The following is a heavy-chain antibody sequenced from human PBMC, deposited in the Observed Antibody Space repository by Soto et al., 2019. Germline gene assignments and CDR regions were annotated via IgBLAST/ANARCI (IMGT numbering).Heavy chain of an antibody. Sequence: GASVTVSCKASGYAFTSYGSSWVRQAPGQGLEWMGCISAYNGNTNYAQRLQGRVTITTDTSTSTAYMELRSLRFDNTAVYYCAGCPLFLAVAGKNDYWGQGTLVTVSS. D-gene: IGHD6-19*01. CDR2: ISAYNGNT. V-gene: IGHV1-18*01. CDR3: AGCPLFLAVAGKNDY. CDR1: GYAFTSYG. J-gene: IGHJ4*02.